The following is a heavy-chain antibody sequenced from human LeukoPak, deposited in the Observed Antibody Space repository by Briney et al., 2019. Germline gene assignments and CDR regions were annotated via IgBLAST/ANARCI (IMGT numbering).Heavy chain of an antibody. V-gene: IGHV3-15*01. D-gene: IGHD4-17*01. Sequence: PGGSLRLSCAAAGFTFNKVWMGWVRQAPGKGLEWVGRIKSKADGGTTDYAGVVKGRFNISRHDSKNTLHLQMNRLKTEDTAVYYCTTLYGDYGDYWGQGALVTVSS. CDR1: GFTFNKVW. CDR2: IKSKADGGTT. CDR3: TTLYGDYGDY. J-gene: IGHJ4*02.